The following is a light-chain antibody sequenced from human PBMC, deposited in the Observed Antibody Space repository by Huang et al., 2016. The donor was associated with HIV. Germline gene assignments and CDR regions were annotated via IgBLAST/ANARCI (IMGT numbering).Light chain of an antibody. J-gene: IGKJ1*01. Sequence: DIVMTQSPATLSVSLGERVTLSCRASQNVNSNVAWYQHKPGQVPRLVIHGASTRATGVSDRFSGSGSGTEFTLTISSLQAEDFALYYCQQYNNWPPWTFGQGTKLEIK. V-gene: IGKV3-15*01. CDR2: GAS. CDR1: QNVNSN. CDR3: QQYNNWPPWT.